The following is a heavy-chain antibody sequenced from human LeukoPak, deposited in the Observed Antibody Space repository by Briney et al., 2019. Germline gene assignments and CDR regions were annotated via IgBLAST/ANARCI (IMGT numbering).Heavy chain of an antibody. Sequence: PGRSLRLSCAASGFTVSSIFMSWVRQAPGKGLEWVSVIYSGGSTYYADSVKGRSTISRDNSKNTLYLQMNSLRAEDAAVYYCAREGRDTAGYFDYWGQGSLVTVSS. CDR1: GFTVSSIF. D-gene: IGHD5-18*01. CDR3: AREGRDTAGYFDY. J-gene: IGHJ4*02. CDR2: IYSGGST. V-gene: IGHV3-53*01.